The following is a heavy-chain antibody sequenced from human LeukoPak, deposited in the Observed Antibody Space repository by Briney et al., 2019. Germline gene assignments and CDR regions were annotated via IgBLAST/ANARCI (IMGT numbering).Heavy chain of an antibody. V-gene: IGHV1-18*01. CDR3: ARISSSYRGFLY. CDR2: ISPLNSNA. CDR1: GYTFTAYG. D-gene: IGHD2-15*01. Sequence: GASVKVSCKTSGYTFTAYGVNWVRQAPGQGLEWMGWISPLNSNANYAQKFQGRVTMTTDTSTTTAYMEIVGLTSDNTALYYCARISSSYRGFLYWGQGTLVTVSS. J-gene: IGHJ4*02.